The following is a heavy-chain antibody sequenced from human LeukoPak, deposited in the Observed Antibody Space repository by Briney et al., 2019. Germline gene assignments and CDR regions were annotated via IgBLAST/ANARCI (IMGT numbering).Heavy chain of an antibody. D-gene: IGHD2-8*01. Sequence: TGGSLRLSCAASGFTFSSYEMNWVRQAPGKGLEWVALTNEDESAKYYVDSVKGRFTISRDNAKNSLFLQMNSLRDEDTAMYYCARGVNRAYDIWGHGTMVTVSS. CDR2: TNEDESAK. V-gene: IGHV3-7*01. CDR1: GFTFSSYE. J-gene: IGHJ3*02. CDR3: ARGVNRAYDI.